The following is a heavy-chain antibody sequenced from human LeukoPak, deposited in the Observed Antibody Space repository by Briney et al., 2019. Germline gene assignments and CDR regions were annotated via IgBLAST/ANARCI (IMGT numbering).Heavy chain of an antibody. D-gene: IGHD6-25*01. V-gene: IGHV3-48*03. CDR2: ISSSGSTI. Sequence: PGGSLRLSCAASGFTFSSYEMNWVRQAPGKGLEWVSYISSSGSTIYYADSVKGRFTISRDNAKNSLYLQMNSLRAEDTAVYYCAREAATSSYFDYWGQGTLVTVSS. J-gene: IGHJ4*02. CDR1: GFTFSSYE. CDR3: AREAATSSYFDY.